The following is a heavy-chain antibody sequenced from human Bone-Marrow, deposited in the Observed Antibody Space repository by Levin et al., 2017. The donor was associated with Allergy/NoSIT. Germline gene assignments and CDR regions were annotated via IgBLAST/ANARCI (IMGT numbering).Heavy chain of an antibody. Sequence: KISCKASGGTFSSYAISWVRQAPGQGLEWMGGIIPIFGTANYAQKFQGRVTITADESTSTAYMELSSLRSEDTAVYYCAREETTVTTKHYYYYGMDVWGQGTTVTVSS. D-gene: IGHD4-17*01. V-gene: IGHV1-69*01. CDR3: AREETTVTTKHYYYYGMDV. J-gene: IGHJ6*02. CDR1: GGTFSSYA. CDR2: IIPIFGTA.